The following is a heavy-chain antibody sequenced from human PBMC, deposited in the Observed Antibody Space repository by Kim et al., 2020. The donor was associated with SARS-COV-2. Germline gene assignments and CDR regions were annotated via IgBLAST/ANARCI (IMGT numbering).Heavy chain of an antibody. V-gene: IGHV3-21*01. J-gene: IGHJ6*02. D-gene: IGHD3-3*01. CDR3: ARNYDFWSGDNDYYYYGMDV. CDR1: GFTFSSYS. CDR2: ISSSSSYI. Sequence: GGSLRLSCAASGFTFSSYSMNWVRQAPGKGLEWVSSISSSSSYIYYADSVKGRFTISRDNAKNSLYLQMNSLRAEDTAVYYCARNYDFWSGDNDYYYYGMDVWGQGTTVTVSS.